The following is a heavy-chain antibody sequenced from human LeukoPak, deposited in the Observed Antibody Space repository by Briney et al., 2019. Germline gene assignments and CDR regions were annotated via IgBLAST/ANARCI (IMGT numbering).Heavy chain of an antibody. V-gene: IGHV3-74*01. J-gene: IGHJ4*02. CDR1: GFTFSSYW. CDR3: TRAGPAATKFDY. Sequence: GGSLRLSCAASGFTFSSYWMHCVRQAPGKGLVWVSRINSDGSSTNYADSVKGRFTISRDNAKNTLYLQMNSLRAEDTAVYYCTRAGPAATKFDYWGQGTLVTVSS. CDR2: INSDGSST. D-gene: IGHD2-2*01.